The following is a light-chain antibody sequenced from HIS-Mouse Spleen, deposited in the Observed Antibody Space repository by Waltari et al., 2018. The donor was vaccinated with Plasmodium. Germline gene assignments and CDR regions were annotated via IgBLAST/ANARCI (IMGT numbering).Light chain of an antibody. CDR2: QDS. V-gene: IGLV3-1*01. J-gene: IGLJ2*01. CDR1: KLGDKY. Sequence: SYELTQPPSVSVSPGQTASITCPEDKLGDKYACWYQQKPGQSPVLVIYQDSKRPSWSPERFSGSNSGNTATLTISGTQAMDEADYYCQAWDSSTVVFGGGTKLTVL. CDR3: QAWDSSTVV.